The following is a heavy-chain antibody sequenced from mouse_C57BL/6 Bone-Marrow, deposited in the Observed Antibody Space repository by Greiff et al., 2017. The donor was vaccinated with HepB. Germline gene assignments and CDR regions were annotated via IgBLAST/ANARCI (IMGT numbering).Heavy chain of an antibody. D-gene: IGHD3-2*02. J-gene: IGHJ3*01. CDR3: ARPAAQVSFAY. CDR1: GFTFSSYG. V-gene: IGHV5-6*01. CDR2: ISSGGSYT. Sequence: EVQLVESGGDLVKPGGSLKLSCAASGFTFSSYGMSWVRQTPDKRLEWVATISSGGSYTYYPDSVKGRFTISRDNAKNTLYLQMSSLKSEDTAMYYCARPAAQVSFAYWGQGTLVTVSA.